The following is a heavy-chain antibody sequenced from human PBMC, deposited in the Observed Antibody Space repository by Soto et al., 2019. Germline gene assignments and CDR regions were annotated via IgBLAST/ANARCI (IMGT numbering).Heavy chain of an antibody. CDR2: IYPGDSDT. CDR3: ARPGEGGYNLDYFDY. CDR1: GYSFTSYW. D-gene: IGHD5-12*01. V-gene: IGHV5-51*01. J-gene: IGHJ4*02. Sequence: GESLKISCKGSGYSFTSYWIGWVRQMPGKGLERMEIIYPGDSDTRYSPSFQGQVTISADKSISSAYLQWSSLKASDTAMYYCARPGEGGYNLDYFDYWGQGTLVTVSS.